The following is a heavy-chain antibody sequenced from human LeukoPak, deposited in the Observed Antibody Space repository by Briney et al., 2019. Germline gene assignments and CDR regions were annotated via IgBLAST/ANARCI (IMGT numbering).Heavy chain of an antibody. CDR1: GFTFSDYY. CDR2: ISSSGSTI. V-gene: IGHV3-11*01. Sequence: GGSLRLSCAASGFTFSDYYMSWIRQAPGKGLEWVSYISSSGSTIYYADSVKGRFTISRDNAKNSLYLQMNSLRAEDTAVYYCASRCSGGSCDGYYGMDVWGQGTTVTVSS. CDR3: ASRCSGGSCDGYYGMDV. D-gene: IGHD2-15*01. J-gene: IGHJ6*02.